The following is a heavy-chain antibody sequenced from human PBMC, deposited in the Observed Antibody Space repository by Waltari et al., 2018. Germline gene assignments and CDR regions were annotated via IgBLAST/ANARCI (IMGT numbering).Heavy chain of an antibody. V-gene: IGHV4-39*07. D-gene: IGHD2-15*01. J-gene: IGHJ3*02. CDR3: ATLETAADAFDI. Sequence: QLQLQESGPGLVKPSETLSLTCNVSGLSIRGSSYYWGWIRQPPGKGLEWIGNIFYTGSTSYNPSLQSRVTISVDTSKNHFSLKLSSVTAADTAVYYCATLETAADAFDIWGHGTMVTVSS. CDR2: IFYTGST. CDR1: GLSIRGSSYY.